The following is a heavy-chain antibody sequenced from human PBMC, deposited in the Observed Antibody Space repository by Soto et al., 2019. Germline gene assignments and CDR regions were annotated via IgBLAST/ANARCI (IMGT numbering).Heavy chain of an antibody. CDR2: IYYSGST. CDR1: GGSISSYY. CDR3: AREGSYDSSGYSYFDY. V-gene: IGHV4-59*01. Sequence: SETLSLTCTVSGGSISSYYWSWIRQPPGKGLEWIGYIYYSGSTNYNPSLKSRVTISVDTSKNQFSLKLSSVTAADTAVYYCAREGSYDSSGYSYFDYWGQGTLVTVSS. J-gene: IGHJ4*02. D-gene: IGHD3-22*01.